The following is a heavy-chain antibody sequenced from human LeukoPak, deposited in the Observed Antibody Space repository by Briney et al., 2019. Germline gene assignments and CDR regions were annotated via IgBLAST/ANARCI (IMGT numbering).Heavy chain of an antibody. CDR1: GDSISSGVYY. J-gene: IGHJ4*02. D-gene: IGHD4-23*01. CDR3: ARENGYGVNEY. V-gene: IGHV4-30-4*01. Sequence: TSETLSLTCTASGDSISSGVYYWSWIRQPPGRGLEWIGYIYSSGSTYYNPSLKSRVTISVDTSKNQFSLKLSSVTAADTAVYYCARENGYGVNEYWGQGTLVTVSS. CDR2: IYSSGST.